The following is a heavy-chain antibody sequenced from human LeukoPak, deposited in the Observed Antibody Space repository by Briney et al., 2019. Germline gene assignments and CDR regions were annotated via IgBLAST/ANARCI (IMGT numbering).Heavy chain of an antibody. CDR2: ISGGGVST. CDR1: GFTFSSYA. CDR3: AKVRCSGSSCSPNWFDP. V-gene: IGHV3-23*01. Sequence: PGGSLRLSCAASGFTFSSYAMSWVRQAPGMGLEWVSSISGGGVSTYYADSVKGRFTISRDNSKNTLYLQMNSLRAEDTAVYYCAKVRCSGSSCSPNWFDPWGQRTIVTVSS. D-gene: IGHD2-2*01. J-gene: IGHJ5*02.